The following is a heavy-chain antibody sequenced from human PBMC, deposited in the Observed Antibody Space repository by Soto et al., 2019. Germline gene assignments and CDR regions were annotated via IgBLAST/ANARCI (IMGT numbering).Heavy chain of an antibody. D-gene: IGHD5-12*01. CDR3: ARIGYSGYDWEIDY. CDR2: IYHSGST. J-gene: IGHJ4*02. V-gene: IGHV4-30-2*01. Sequence: PSXTLSLTCAVSGGSMSSGGYSWSWIRQPPGKVLEWIGYIYHSGSTYYNPSLKSRVTISVDRSKNQFSLKLSSVTAADTAVYYCARIGYSGYDWEIDYWGQGTLVTVSS. CDR1: GGSMSSGGYS.